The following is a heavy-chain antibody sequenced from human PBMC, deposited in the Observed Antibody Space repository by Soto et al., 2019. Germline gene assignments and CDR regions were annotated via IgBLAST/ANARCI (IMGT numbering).Heavy chain of an antibody. CDR2: INDYGTTI. CDR1: GFTLGNYW. CDR3: ARGGLDPFDY. Sequence: GGSLRLSCAASGFTLGNYWMHGGRQAPGKGLVWVSRINDYGTTINYAESVEGRFIISRDDAKSEVYLQMNNLRAEDSAVYYCARGGLDPFDYWGQGALVTVSS. V-gene: IGHV3-74*01. D-gene: IGHD1-1*01. J-gene: IGHJ4*02.